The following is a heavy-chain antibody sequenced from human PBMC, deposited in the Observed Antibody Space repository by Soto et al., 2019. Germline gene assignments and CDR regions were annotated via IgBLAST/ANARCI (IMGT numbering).Heavy chain of an antibody. D-gene: IGHD3-10*01. CDR3: ARDQAGYYYGSGSFIDAFDI. J-gene: IGHJ3*02. Sequence: EVQLVESGGGLVQPGGSLRLSCAASGFTFSSYSMNWVRQAPGKGLEWVSYISSSSSTIYYADSVKGRFTISRDNAKNSLYLQMNSLRDEDTAVYYCARDQAGYYYGSGSFIDAFDIWGQGTMVTVSS. CDR1: GFTFSSYS. CDR2: ISSSSSTI. V-gene: IGHV3-48*02.